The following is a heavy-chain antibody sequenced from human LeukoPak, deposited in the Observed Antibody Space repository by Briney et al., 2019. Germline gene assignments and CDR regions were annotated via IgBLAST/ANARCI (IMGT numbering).Heavy chain of an antibody. V-gene: IGHV4-59*01. D-gene: IGHD3-10*01. J-gene: IGHJ6*03. CDR3: ARAMGPNYYYYYMDV. CDR2: IYYSGST. Sequence: SETLSLTCTVSGGSISSYYWSWIRQPPGKGLEWIGYIYYSGSTNYNPSLKSRVTISVDTSKNQFSLKLSSVTAADTAVCYCARAMGPNYYYYYMDVWGKGTTVTVSS. CDR1: GGSISSYY.